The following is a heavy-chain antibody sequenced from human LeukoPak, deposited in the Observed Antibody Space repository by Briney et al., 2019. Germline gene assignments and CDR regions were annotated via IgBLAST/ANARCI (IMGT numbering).Heavy chain of an antibody. CDR2: TYTSGST. CDR1: GGSISSGSYY. V-gene: IGHV4-61*02. D-gene: IGHD3-10*01. J-gene: IGHJ4*02. CDR3: ARAWFGELYHS. Sequence: SETLSLTCTVSGGSISSGSYYWSWIRQPAGKGLEWIGRTYTSGSTNYSPSLKSRVTISVDTSKNQFSLKLSSVTAADTAVYYCARAWFGELYHSWGQGTLVTVSS.